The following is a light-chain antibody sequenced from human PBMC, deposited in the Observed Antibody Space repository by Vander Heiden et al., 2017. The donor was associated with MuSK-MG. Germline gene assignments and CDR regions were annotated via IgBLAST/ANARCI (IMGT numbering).Light chain of an antibody. CDR2: QDS. CDR3: QAWDSSPVV. V-gene: IGLV3-1*01. J-gene: IGLJ2*01. Sequence: SYGLTQPPSVSVPPGQTASITCSGDKLGDKYACWYQQKPGQSPVLVIYQDSKRPSGIPERFSGSNSGNTATLTISGTQAMDEADYYCQAWDSSPVVFGGGTKLTVL. CDR1: KLGDKY.